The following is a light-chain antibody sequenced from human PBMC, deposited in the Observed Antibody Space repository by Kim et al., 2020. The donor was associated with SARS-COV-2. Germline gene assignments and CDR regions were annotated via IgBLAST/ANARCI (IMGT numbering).Light chain of an antibody. CDR2: WAS. CDR1: QSVFYGSNNKNY. J-gene: IGKJ1*01. Sequence: DIVLTQSPHSLPVSLGERATINCKSSQSVFYGSNNKNYLAWYQHKPGQPPKLLLYWASTRESGVPDRFSGSGSGTDFTLTISSLQAGDVAVYYCQQYYSTPRTFGQGTKVDIK. V-gene: IGKV4-1*01. CDR3: QQYYSTPRT.